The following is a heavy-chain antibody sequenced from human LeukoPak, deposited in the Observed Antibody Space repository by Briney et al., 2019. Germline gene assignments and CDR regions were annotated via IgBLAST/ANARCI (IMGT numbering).Heavy chain of an antibody. CDR2: ISSGRGTM. J-gene: IGHJ4*02. CDR3: ASWAGTATGFSGPFDY. CDR1: GFTLSSRH. V-gene: IGHV3-48*01. D-gene: IGHD6-13*01. Sequence: GGSLRLSCAVSGFTLSSRHIHWVRQAPGKGLEWVSYISSGRGTMYYADSVKGRFTISRDNARNSLHLQMNSLRADDTAVYYCASWAGTATGFSGPFDYWGQGTLLTVSS.